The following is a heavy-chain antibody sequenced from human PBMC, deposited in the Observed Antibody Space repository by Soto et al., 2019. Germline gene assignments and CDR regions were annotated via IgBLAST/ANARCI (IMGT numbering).Heavy chain of an antibody. D-gene: IGHD1-1*01. V-gene: IGHV3-21*01. Sequence: EVHLVESGGGLVKPGGSLRLSCAVSGFTFSDYTMHWVRQAPGEGLEWVSSISRSSGYIYYADSVKGQFTISRDNAKYSLFLQMNSLRAEDTAVYYCARGSARVQLEAFDNWGQGTLVTVSS. CDR2: ISRSSGYI. J-gene: IGHJ4*02. CDR3: ARGSARVQLEAFDN. CDR1: GFTFSDYT.